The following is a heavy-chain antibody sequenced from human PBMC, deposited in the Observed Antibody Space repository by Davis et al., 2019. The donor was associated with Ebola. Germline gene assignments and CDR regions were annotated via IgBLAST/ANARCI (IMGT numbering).Heavy chain of an antibody. Sequence: PGGSLRLSCAASGFTFSSYWMHWVRQAPGKGLVWVSRINSDGSSTSYADSVKGRFTISRDNAKNTLYLQMNSLRAEDTAVYYCARDRWVYCSGGSCSQPDYYYYYGMDVWGQGTTVTVSS. V-gene: IGHV3-74*01. CDR3: ARDRWVYCSGGSCSQPDYYYYYGMDV. J-gene: IGHJ6*02. CDR2: INSDGSST. CDR1: GFTFSSYW. D-gene: IGHD2-15*01.